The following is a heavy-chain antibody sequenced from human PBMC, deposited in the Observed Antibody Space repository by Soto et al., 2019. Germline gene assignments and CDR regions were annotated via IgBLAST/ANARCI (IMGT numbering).Heavy chain of an antibody. CDR2: INHSGST. CDR1: GGSFSGYY. CDR3: AESYDYYYYGMDV. D-gene: IGHD1-26*01. Sequence: SETLSLTCAVYGGSFSGYYWSWIRQPPGKGLEWIGEINHSGSTNYNPSLESRVTISVDTSKNQFSLKLSSVTAADTAVYYCAESYDYYYYGMDVWGQGTTVTVSS. J-gene: IGHJ6*02. V-gene: IGHV4-34*01.